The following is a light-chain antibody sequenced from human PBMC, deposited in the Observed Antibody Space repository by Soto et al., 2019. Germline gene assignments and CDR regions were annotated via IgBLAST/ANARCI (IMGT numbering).Light chain of an antibody. Sequence: QSVLAQPPSVSGAPGQRVTISCGDSTSKIGAGFDVHWYQHIQGTAPKLLIYANNKRPSGVPDRFSGSKSGNTASLTISGLQAEDEADYYCSSYTSSSTYVFGTGTKLTVL. J-gene: IGLJ1*01. CDR2: ANN. CDR1: TSKIGAGFD. V-gene: IGLV1-40*01. CDR3: SSYTSSSTYV.